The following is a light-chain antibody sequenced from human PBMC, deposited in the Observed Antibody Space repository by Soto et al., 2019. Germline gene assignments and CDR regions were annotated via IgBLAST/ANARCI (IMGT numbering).Light chain of an antibody. CDR2: KAS. Sequence: DIQMTQSPSTLSVSVGDRVTITCRASQSISSWLAWYQQKPGKAPKILIYKASSLESGVPSRISGRGSGTEFTLTISSLQPDEFATYYCQQYNSYPWTFGQGTKVEIK. CDR1: QSISSW. V-gene: IGKV1-5*03. CDR3: QQYNSYPWT. J-gene: IGKJ1*01.